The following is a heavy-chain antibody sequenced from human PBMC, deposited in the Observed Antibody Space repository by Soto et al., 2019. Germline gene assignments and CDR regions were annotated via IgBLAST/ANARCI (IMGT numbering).Heavy chain of an antibody. Sequence: GESLKISCKGSGYSFTSYWIGWVRQMPGKGLEWMGIIYPGDSDTRYSPSFQGQVTISADKSISTAYLQWSSLKASDTAMYYCARHSHRYCSSTSCPYYFDYWGQGTLVTVSS. CDR1: GYSFTSYW. V-gene: IGHV5-51*01. CDR2: IYPGDSDT. J-gene: IGHJ4*02. CDR3: ARHSHRYCSSTSCPYYFDY. D-gene: IGHD2-2*01.